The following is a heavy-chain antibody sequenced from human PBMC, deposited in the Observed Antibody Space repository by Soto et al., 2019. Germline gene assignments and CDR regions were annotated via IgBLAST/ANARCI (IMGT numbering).Heavy chain of an antibody. D-gene: IGHD2-2*01. Sequence: GGSLRLSCAVSGFTVSSKYINWVRQAPGKGLEWVSVMYSGGTTYYAESMKGRFTISRDDSKNTVSLQMYSLRPEDTAMYYCVATQYAAVDYWGQGTLVPVSS. V-gene: IGHV3-53*01. CDR2: MYSGGTT. J-gene: IGHJ4*02. CDR3: VATQYAAVDY. CDR1: GFTVSSKY.